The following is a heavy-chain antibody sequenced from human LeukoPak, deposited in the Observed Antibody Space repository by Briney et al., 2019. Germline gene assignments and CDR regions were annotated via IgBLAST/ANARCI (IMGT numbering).Heavy chain of an antibody. CDR1: GFTFSSYS. CDR2: ISSNSSTI. Sequence: PGRSLRLSCAASGFTFSSYSMNWVRQAPGKGLEWVSYISSNSSTIYYADSVKGRFTISRDNAKNSLYLQMNSLRAEDTAVYYCARDPEDIVVVPAPIPFDYWGQGTLVTVSS. D-gene: IGHD2-2*02. CDR3: ARDPEDIVVVPAPIPFDY. J-gene: IGHJ4*02. V-gene: IGHV3-48*01.